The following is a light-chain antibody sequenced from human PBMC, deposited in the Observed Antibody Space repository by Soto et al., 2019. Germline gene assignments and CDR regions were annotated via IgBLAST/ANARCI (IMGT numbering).Light chain of an antibody. CDR1: NIGSKS. V-gene: IGLV3-21*04. Sequence: SYELTQPPSVSVAPGKTARITCGGTNIGSKSVHWYQQKPGQAPVLVIYYDSDRPSGTPARFSGSNSGNTATLAISRVEAGDEADYYCQVWDSSSDPGVFGGGTKLTVL. J-gene: IGLJ3*02. CDR3: QVWDSSSDPGV. CDR2: YDS.